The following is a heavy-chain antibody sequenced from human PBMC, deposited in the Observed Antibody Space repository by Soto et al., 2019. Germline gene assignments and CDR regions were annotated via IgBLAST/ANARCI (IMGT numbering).Heavy chain of an antibody. Sequence: SETLSLTCTVSGGSISSSSYYWGWIRQPPGKGLEWIGSIYYSGSTYYNPSLKSRVTISVDTSKNQFSLKLSSVTAADTAVYYCARTDGDFLLDFDYWGQGTLVTVSS. D-gene: IGHD4-17*01. CDR3: ARTDGDFLLDFDY. V-gene: IGHV4-39*01. CDR2: IYYSGST. J-gene: IGHJ4*02. CDR1: GGSISSSSYY.